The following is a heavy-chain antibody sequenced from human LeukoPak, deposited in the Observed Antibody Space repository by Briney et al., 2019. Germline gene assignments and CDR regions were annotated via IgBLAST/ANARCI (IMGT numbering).Heavy chain of an antibody. CDR2: LRGDGET. D-gene: IGHD3-16*01. CDR1: GFTFSNYA. V-gene: IGHV3-23*01. CDR3: AKASWVSTADAVL. Sequence: PGGSLRLSCAASGFTFSNYAMSWVRQAPAGGLEWVSSLRGDGETFYADSVKGRFTLSRDDSMNTVYLQLNNLRVEDTAVYYCAKASWVSTADAVLWGQGTLVTVSS. J-gene: IGHJ4*02.